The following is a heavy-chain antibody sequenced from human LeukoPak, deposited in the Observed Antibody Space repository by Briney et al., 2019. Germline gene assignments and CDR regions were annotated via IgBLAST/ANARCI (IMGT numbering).Heavy chain of an antibody. J-gene: IGHJ4*02. V-gene: IGHV3-21*04. CDR1: GFTFSSNS. CDR3: AKFYDILTGYIDY. Sequence: KPGGSLRLSCAASGFTFSSNSMNWVRQAPGKGLEWVSSISSSASYIYYADSVKGRFTISRDNSKNTLYLLMNSLRAEDTAVYYCAKFYDILTGYIDYWGQGTLVTVSS. CDR2: ISSSASYI. D-gene: IGHD3-9*01.